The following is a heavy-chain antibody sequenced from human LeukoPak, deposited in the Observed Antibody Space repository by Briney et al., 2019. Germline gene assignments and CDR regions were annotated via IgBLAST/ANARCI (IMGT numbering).Heavy chain of an antibody. Sequence: SQTLSLTCTVSGGSISSGDYYWSWIRQPPGKGLEWIGYIYYSGSTYYNPSLKSRVTISVDTSKNQFSLKLSSVTAADTAVYYCARVRDSSGPYYYYGMDVWGQGTTVTVSS. V-gene: IGHV4-30-4*01. D-gene: IGHD3-22*01. J-gene: IGHJ6*02. CDR1: GGSISSGDYY. CDR2: IYYSGST. CDR3: ARVRDSSGPYYYYGMDV.